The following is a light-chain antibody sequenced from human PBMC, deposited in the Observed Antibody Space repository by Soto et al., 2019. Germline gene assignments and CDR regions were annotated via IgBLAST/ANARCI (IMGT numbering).Light chain of an antibody. Sequence: DIQLTQSPSFLSASVGDRVTLSCRASQGISDYLAWYQQKPGKAPKLLIYGASTLHSGVPSRFSGSASGTEITLTISSLQPDDFASYFWQHFNAYPLTFGGGTKLEIK. V-gene: IGKV1-9*01. CDR1: QGISDY. CDR2: GAS. J-gene: IGKJ4*01. CDR3: QHFNAYPLT.